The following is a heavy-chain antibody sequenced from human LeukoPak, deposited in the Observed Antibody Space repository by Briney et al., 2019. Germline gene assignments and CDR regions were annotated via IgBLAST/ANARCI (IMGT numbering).Heavy chain of an antibody. CDR1: GYTFTSYD. CDR2: MNPNSGNT. D-gene: IGHD3-22*01. J-gene: IGHJ6*03. Sequence: ASVKVSCKASGYTFTSYDINWVRQATRQGLEWMGWMNPNSGNTGYAQKFQGRVTMTRNTSISTAYMELSSLRSEDTAVYYCARCGYVNYYYYYMDVWGKGTTVTVSS. V-gene: IGHV1-8*01. CDR3: ARCGYVNYYYYYMDV.